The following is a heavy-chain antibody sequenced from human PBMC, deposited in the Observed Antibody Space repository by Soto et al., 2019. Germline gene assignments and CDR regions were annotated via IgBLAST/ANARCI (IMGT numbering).Heavy chain of an antibody. D-gene: IGHD1-7*01. CDR3: ARPLTGTTFGY. V-gene: IGHV1-3*01. J-gene: IGHJ4*02. CDR2: INAGNGNT. Sequence: GASVTVSCKASGYTFTSYAMHWVRQAPGQRLEWMGWINAGNGNTKYSQKFQGRVTITRDTSASTAYMELSSLRPEDTAVYYCARPLTGTTFGYWGQGALVTVS. CDR1: GYTFTSYA.